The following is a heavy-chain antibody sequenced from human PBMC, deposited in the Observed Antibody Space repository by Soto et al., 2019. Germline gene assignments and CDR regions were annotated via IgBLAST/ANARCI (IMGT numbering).Heavy chain of an antibody. J-gene: IGHJ4*02. Sequence: EVQVLESGGGVVQPGGSLRLSCAASGFTFYNYAMGWVRQAPGKGLEWVSAITGSGSDTYYVDSVKGRFTISSDNSENTLYLQMNSLRAEDTAIYYCAKLGSSSWSPHYYFDYWGQGTLVTVSS. CDR2: ITGSGSDT. CDR3: AKLGSSSWSPHYYFDY. CDR1: GFTFYNYA. D-gene: IGHD2-2*01. V-gene: IGHV3-23*01.